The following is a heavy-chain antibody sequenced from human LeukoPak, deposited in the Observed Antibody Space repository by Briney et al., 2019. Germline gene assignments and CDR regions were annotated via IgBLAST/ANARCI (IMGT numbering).Heavy chain of an antibody. CDR2: ISSSGSTI. CDR3: ARDAYYDFWSGYSHDAFDI. CDR1: GFTFSSYA. V-gene: IGHV3-48*01. Sequence: PGGSLRLSCAASGFTFSSYAMSWVRQAPGKGLEWVSHISSSGSTIYYADSVKGRFTISRDNAKNSLYLQMNSLRAEDTAVYYCARDAYYDFWSGYSHDAFDIWGQGTIVTVSS. J-gene: IGHJ3*02. D-gene: IGHD3-3*01.